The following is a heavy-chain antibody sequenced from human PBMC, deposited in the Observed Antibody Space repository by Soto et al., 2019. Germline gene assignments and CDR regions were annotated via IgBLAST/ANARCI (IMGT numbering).Heavy chain of an antibody. V-gene: IGHV3-23*01. Sequence: EVQLLESGGGLVQPGGSLRLSCAASGFSFSSYAMNWVRQAPGKGLEWVSVISGSGDSTYYEDSVKGRFTISRDNSNNTLYLQMTSLRDEDTAVYNCARLSSGWYFDYWGQGTMVIVSS. J-gene: IGHJ4*02. CDR3: ARLSSGWYFDY. CDR2: ISGSGDST. D-gene: IGHD6-19*01. CDR1: GFSFSSYA.